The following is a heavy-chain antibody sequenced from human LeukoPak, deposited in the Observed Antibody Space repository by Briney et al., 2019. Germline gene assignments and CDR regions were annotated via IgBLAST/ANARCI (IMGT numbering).Heavy chain of an antibody. CDR3: TTDRPYSSSWPPHDY. D-gene: IGHD6-13*01. CDR1: GFTFSSYA. V-gene: IGHV3-23*01. Sequence: GGSLRLFCAASGFTFSSYAMSWVRQSPGKGLEWVSAISGSGGSTYYADSVKGRFTISRDNSKNTLYLQMNSLRAEDTAVYYCTTDRPYSSSWPPHDYWGQGTLVTVSS. J-gene: IGHJ4*02. CDR2: ISGSGGST.